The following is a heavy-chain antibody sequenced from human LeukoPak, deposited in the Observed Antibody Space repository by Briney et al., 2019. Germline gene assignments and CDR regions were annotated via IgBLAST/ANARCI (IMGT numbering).Heavy chain of an antibody. Sequence: GGSLRLSCVGSGLTFSGFEMNWVRQAPGKGLEWVSHIRGDGTTKSYADSVKGRFTISRDNAKNSLYLQMNSLRAEDTAIYYCARRFRDWGQETLVTVSS. CDR2: IRGDGTTK. V-gene: IGHV3-48*03. CDR3: ARRFRD. D-gene: IGHD5-24*01. CDR1: GLTFSGFE. J-gene: IGHJ4*02.